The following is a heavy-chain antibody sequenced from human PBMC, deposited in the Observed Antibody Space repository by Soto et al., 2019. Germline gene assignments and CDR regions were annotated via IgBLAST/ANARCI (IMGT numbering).Heavy chain of an antibody. CDR1: GGSISSYY. J-gene: IGHJ5*02. D-gene: IGHD6-19*01. V-gene: IGHV4-59*01. CDR2: IYYSGST. Sequence: PSETLSLTCTVSGGSISSYYWSWIRQPPGKGLEWIGYIYYSGSTNYNPPLKSRVTISVDTSKNQFSLKLSSVTAADTAVYYCARGLRSSGWYSDLNWFDPWGQGTLVTVSS. CDR3: ARGLRSSGWYSDLNWFDP.